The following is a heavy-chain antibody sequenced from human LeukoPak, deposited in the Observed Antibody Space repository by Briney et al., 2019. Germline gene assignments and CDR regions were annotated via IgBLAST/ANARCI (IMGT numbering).Heavy chain of an antibody. J-gene: IGHJ4*02. V-gene: IGHV3-33*01. D-gene: IGHD6-19*01. Sequence: GGSLRLSCAASGFTFSSYGMHWVRQAPGKGLEWVAVIWYDGSNKYYADSVKGRFTISRDNSKNTLYLQMNSLRAEDTAVYYCARVPYSDSSGWPPAPFDYWGQGTLVTVSS. CDR3: ARVPYSDSSGWPPAPFDY. CDR2: IWYDGSNK. CDR1: GFTFSSYG.